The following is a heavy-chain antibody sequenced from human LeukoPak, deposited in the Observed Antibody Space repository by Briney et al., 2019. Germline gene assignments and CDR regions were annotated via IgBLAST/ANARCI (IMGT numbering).Heavy chain of an antibody. V-gene: IGHV1-8*01. D-gene: IGHD6-25*01. Sequence: ASVKVSCKASGHTFTSYDINWVRQATGQGLEWMGWMNPNSGNTGYAQKFQGRVTMTRNTSISTAYMELSSLRSEDTAVYYCARGAPARPGSSGLFDYWGQGTLVTVSS. CDR3: ARGAPARPGSSGLFDY. CDR1: GHTFTSYD. CDR2: MNPNSGNT. J-gene: IGHJ4*02.